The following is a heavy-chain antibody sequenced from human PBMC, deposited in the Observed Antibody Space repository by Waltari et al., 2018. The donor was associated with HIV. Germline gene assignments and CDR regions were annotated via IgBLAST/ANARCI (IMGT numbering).Heavy chain of an antibody. CDR3: ARDRGGSSSLVLDS. CDR2: IWYDGSNK. CDR1: GFPSQIYV. D-gene: IGHD6-6*01. J-gene: IGHJ4*02. Sequence: QVQLVESGGGVVQPGRSMDLPCEASGFPSQIYVWHWVRQAPGKGLEWVAVIWYDGSNKYYADSVKGRFTISRDNSKNRLYLQMNSLRAEDTAVYYCARDRGGSSSLVLDSWGQGTLVTVSS. V-gene: IGHV3-33*01.